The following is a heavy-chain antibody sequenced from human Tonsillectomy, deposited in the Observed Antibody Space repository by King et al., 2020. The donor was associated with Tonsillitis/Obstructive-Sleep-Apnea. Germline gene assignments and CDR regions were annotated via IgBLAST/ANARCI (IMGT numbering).Heavy chain of an antibody. V-gene: IGHV1-69*12. D-gene: IGHD3-3*01. CDR1: GGTFSSYA. CDR3: ARARIFGVVNGYFMDV. CDR2: IIPIFGTA. J-gene: IGHJ6*03. Sequence: QLVQSGAEVKKPGSSVKVSCKASGGTFSSYAITWVRQAPGQRLEWMGGIIPIFGTANYAQKFQGRVTITADESTGPGYMELSSLRSEDTAVYYCARARIFGVVNGYFMDVWGKGTTVTVSS.